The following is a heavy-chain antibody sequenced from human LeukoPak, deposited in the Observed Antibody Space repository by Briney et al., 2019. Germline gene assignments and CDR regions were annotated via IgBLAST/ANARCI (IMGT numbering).Heavy chain of an antibody. CDR1: GFTFNNYA. CDR2: ISGDGGST. CDR3: AKDNPNWGSFDI. D-gene: IGHD3-16*01. J-gene: IGHJ3*02. Sequence: GGSLRLSCAASGFTFNNYAMHWVRQAPGKGLEWVSLISGDGGSTYYADSVKGRFTISRDNSNNSLYLQMNSLRPGDTALYYCAKDNPNWGSFDIWGQGTMVTVSS. V-gene: IGHV3-43*02.